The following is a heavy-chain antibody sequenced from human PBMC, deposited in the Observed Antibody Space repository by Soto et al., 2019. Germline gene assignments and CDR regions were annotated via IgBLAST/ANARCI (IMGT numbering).Heavy chain of an antibody. Sequence: TGGSLRLSCAASEFTFSNYAMHWVRQPPGKGLQWLAVISYDGNNKYYADSVKGRFTISRDNSKNTVYLQMNSLRAEDTAMYYCARDKRDLRFWEWSYYYDYWGQGSLVTVSS. CDR2: ISYDGNNK. V-gene: IGHV3-30*03. CDR3: ARDKRDLRFWEWSYYYDY. CDR1: EFTFSNYA. D-gene: IGHD3-3*01. J-gene: IGHJ4*02.